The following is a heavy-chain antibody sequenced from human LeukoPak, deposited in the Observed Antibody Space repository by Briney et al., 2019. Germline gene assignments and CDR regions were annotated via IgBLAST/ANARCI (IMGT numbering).Heavy chain of an antibody. CDR3: ARVISGSSSWPPGDAFDI. Sequence: GESLQISCKGSGYSFTSYWIGWVRQMPGKGLEWMGIIYPGDSDTRYSPSFQGQVTISADKSLSTAYLQWSSLKASDTAMYYCARVISGSSSWPPGDAFDIWGQGTMVTVSS. J-gene: IGHJ3*02. CDR2: IYPGDSDT. CDR1: GYSFTSYW. V-gene: IGHV5-51*01. D-gene: IGHD6-13*01.